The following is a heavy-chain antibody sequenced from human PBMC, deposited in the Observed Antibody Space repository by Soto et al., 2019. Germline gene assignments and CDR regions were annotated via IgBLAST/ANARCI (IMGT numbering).Heavy chain of an antibody. D-gene: IGHD3-22*01. Sequence: GGSLRLSCAASGFTFSSYGMHWVRQAPGKGLEWVAVISYDGSNKYYADSVKGRFTISRDNSKNTLYLQMNSLRAEDMAVYYCAKARAYYYDSSALGDYWGQGT. J-gene: IGHJ4*02. CDR3: AKARAYYYDSSALGDY. V-gene: IGHV3-30*18. CDR1: GFTFSSYG. CDR2: ISYDGSNK.